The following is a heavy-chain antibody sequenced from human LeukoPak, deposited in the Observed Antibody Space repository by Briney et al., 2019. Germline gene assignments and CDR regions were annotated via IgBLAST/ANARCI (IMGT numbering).Heavy chain of an antibody. D-gene: IGHD6-6*01. J-gene: IGHJ4*02. Sequence: SETLSLTCTVSGGSISSFCWSWIRQPPRKGLEWIGYIYHSGSTNYNPSLKSRVTISLDTSKNQFSLKLSSVTAADTAVYYCAAYSSSSHFDYWGQGTLVTVSS. CDR1: GGSISSFC. CDR2: IYHSGST. CDR3: AAYSSSSHFDY. V-gene: IGHV4-59*01.